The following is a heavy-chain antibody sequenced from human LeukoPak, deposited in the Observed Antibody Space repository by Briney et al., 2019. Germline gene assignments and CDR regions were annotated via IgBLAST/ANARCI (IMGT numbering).Heavy chain of an antibody. CDR3: GGVWDDYSGQDY. J-gene: IGHJ4*02. Sequence: WGSLRLSCAASGFTFTNYNMIWVRQAPGKGLECISYISTSSSAIHYADSVKGRFTTSRYNAKKSLFLQMNSLRAEDTADYYCGGVWDDYSGQDYWGQGPLVTVSS. CDR1: GFTFTNYN. CDR2: ISTSSSAI. V-gene: IGHV3-48*01. D-gene: IGHD2-15*01.